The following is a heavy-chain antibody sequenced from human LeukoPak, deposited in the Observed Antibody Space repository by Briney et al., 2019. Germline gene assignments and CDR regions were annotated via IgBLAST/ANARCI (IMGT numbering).Heavy chain of an antibody. Sequence: ASVKVSCKAPGYTFTGYYMHWVRQAPGQGLEWMGWINPNSGGTNYAQKFQGRVTMTRDTSISTAYMELSRLRSDDTAVYYCARFSYYDSSGYHAAYYFDYWGQGTLVTVSS. D-gene: IGHD3-22*01. CDR3: ARFSYYDSSGYHAAYYFDY. V-gene: IGHV1-2*02. CDR1: GYTFTGYY. J-gene: IGHJ4*02. CDR2: INPNSGGT.